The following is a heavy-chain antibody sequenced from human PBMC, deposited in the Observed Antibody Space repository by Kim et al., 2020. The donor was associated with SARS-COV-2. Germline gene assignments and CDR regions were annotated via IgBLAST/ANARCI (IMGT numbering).Heavy chain of an antibody. D-gene: IGHD3-22*01. CDR3: ARGRARVTMIVVVTRKVYAAFDI. V-gene: IGHV3-30-3*01. CDR1: GFTFSSYA. J-gene: IGHJ3*02. Sequence: GGSLRLSCAASGFTFSSYAMHWVRQAPGKGLEWVAVISYDGSNKYYADSVKGRFTISRDNSKNTLYLQMNSLRAEDTAVYYCARGRARVTMIVVVTRKVYAAFDIWGEGTMVTASS. CDR2: ISYDGSNK.